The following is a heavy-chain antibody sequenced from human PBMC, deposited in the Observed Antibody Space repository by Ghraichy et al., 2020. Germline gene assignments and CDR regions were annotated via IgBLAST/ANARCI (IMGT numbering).Heavy chain of an antibody. CDR3: AKVVGQWLVPFDY. CDR2: ISGSGGST. Sequence: GGSLRLTCAASGFTFSSYAMSWVRQAPGKGLEWVSAISGSGGSTYYADSVKGRFTISRDNSKNTLYLQMNSLRAEDTAVYYCAKVVGQWLVPFDYWGQGTLVTVSS. J-gene: IGHJ4*02. V-gene: IGHV3-23*01. D-gene: IGHD6-19*01. CDR1: GFTFSSYA.